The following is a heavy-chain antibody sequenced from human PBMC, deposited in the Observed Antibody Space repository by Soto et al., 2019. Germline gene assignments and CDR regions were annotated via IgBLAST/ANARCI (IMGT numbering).Heavy chain of an antibody. Sequence: PSETLSLTCAVYGGSFGGYYWSWIRQPPGKGLEWIGEINHSGSTNYNPSLKSRVTISVDTSKNQFSLKLSSVTAADTAVYYCARGAMIVLVFPSSWFDPSGQGTLVTVSS. D-gene: IGHD3-22*01. CDR2: INHSGST. CDR3: ARGAMIVLVFPSSWFDP. CDR1: GGSFGGYY. V-gene: IGHV4-34*01. J-gene: IGHJ5*02.